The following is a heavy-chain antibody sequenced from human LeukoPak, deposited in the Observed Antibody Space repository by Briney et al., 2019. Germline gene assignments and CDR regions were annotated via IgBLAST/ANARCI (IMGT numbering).Heavy chain of an antibody. V-gene: IGHV1-46*01. CDR3: ARIHYYGSGSYPQYYFDY. D-gene: IGHD3-10*01. Sequence: GASVKVSCKASGYTFTSYYMHWVRQAPGQGLEWMGIINPSGGSTSYAQKFQGRVTMTRDTSTSTVYMELSSLRSEDTAVYCCARIHYYGSGSYPQYYFDYWGQGTLVTVSS. CDR2: INPSGGST. J-gene: IGHJ4*02. CDR1: GYTFTSYY.